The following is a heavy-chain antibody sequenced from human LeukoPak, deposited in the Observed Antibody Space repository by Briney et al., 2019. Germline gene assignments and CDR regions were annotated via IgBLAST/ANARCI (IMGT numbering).Heavy chain of an antibody. Sequence: GGSLRLSCTASGFTFSHYYMNWVRQAPGKGLEWVSVISGGGQTTNYAASVKGRFTISRDNSKNTLYLQMNSLRGDDTAIYYCAKEQGYSSAFDLWGQGTLVAVSS. D-gene: IGHD6-25*01. CDR2: ISGGGQTT. CDR3: AKEQGYSSAFDL. J-gene: IGHJ4*02. CDR1: GFTFSHYY. V-gene: IGHV3-23*01.